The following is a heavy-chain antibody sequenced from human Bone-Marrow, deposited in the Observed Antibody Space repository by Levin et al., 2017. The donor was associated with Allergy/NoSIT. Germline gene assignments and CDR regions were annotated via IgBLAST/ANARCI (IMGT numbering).Heavy chain of an antibody. CDR1: GGSVSSGSDY. Sequence: SETLSLTCTVSGGSVSSGSDYWSWIRQPPGKGLEWIGNIYYSGSTNYHPSLKSRVTISVDTSKNQLSLKLRSVTAADTAVYYCTNAPNPYYFDYWGQGTLVTVSS. CDR3: TNAPNPYYFDY. V-gene: IGHV4-61*01. J-gene: IGHJ4*02. CDR2: IYYSGST. D-gene: IGHD2-8*01.